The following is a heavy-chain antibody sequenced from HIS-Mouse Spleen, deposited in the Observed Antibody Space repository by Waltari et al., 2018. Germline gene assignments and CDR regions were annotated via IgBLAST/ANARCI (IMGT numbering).Heavy chain of an antibody. CDR3: ARGYSNYVPYFDY. Sequence: EVQLVESGGGLVQPGGSLRLSCAASGFTFSSYDMHWVRQATGKGLEWVSAIGTPGETYYQGSVKGRFTISRENAKNSLYLQMNSLRAGDTAVYYCARGYSNYVPYFDYWGQGTLVTVSS. J-gene: IGHJ4*02. CDR2: IGTPGET. D-gene: IGHD4-4*01. CDR1: GFTFSSYD. V-gene: IGHV3-13*01.